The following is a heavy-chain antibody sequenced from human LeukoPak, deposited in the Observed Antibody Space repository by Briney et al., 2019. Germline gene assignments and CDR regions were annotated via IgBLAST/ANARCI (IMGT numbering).Heavy chain of an antibody. Sequence: AGGSLRLSCAASGFTFSSYSMNWVRQAPGKGLEWVSSSSSSSSYIYYADSVKGRFTISRDNAKNSLYLQMNSLRAEDTAVYYCARAGAGYCSTTSCYYFDYWGQGTLVTVSS. D-gene: IGHD2-2*03. CDR1: GFTFSSYS. V-gene: IGHV3-21*01. CDR3: ARAGAGYCSTTSCYYFDY. CDR2: SSSSSSYI. J-gene: IGHJ4*02.